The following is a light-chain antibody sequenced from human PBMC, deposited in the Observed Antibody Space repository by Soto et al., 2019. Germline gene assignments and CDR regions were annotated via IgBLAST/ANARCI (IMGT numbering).Light chain of an antibody. Sequence: DIQMTQSPSTLSAYVGDRVTITCRASQNIRYWLAWYQQKPGKAPRLLIYKSSNLESGVPSRFSGGGSETEFTLTISSLQPDDSATYYCQQYDSSSTFGGGTKVEIK. CDR2: KSS. CDR3: QQYDSSST. J-gene: IGKJ4*01. CDR1: QNIRYW. V-gene: IGKV1-5*03.